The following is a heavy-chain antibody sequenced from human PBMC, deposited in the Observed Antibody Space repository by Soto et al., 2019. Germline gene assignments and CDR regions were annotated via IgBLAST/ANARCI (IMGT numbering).Heavy chain of an antibody. CDR2: ISGRGENT. CDR3: AKDRGTGDYGVNAVEL. V-gene: IGHV3-23*01. CDR1: GFTFSVFA. J-gene: IGHJ3*01. D-gene: IGHD7-27*01. Sequence: EEQLLESGGGLVQRGGSLRLSCAASGFTFSVFAMSWVRQAPGQGLELVSTISGRGENTYYADSVKGRFTISRDNSKNTLNLQMNSLRGEDTAVYYCAKDRGTGDYGVNAVELWGQGTMVTVSS.